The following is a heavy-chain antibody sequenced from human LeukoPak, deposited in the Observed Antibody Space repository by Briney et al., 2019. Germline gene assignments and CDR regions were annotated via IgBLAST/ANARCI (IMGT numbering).Heavy chain of an antibody. J-gene: IGHJ4*02. CDR1: GFTFSNYG. Sequence: PGGSLRLSCAASGFTFSNYGMHWVRQAPGKGLEWVAVISYDGSNKYYADSVKGRFTISRDNSKNTLYLQMNSLRAEDTAVYYCAKETWFGEFNFDYWGQGTLVTVSS. V-gene: IGHV3-30*18. D-gene: IGHD3-10*01. CDR2: ISYDGSNK. CDR3: AKETWFGEFNFDY.